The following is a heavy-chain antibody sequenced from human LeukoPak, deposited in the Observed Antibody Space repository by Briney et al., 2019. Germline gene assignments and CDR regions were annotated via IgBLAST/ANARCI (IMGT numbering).Heavy chain of an antibody. J-gene: IGHJ6*02. CDR3: ARDPYSGWQLDEFHYYGMDV. D-gene: IGHD6-6*01. CDR1: GYTFPSYF. Sequence: GASVKVSCKPSGYTFPSYFMHWVRQAPGQGPAWMGLINPSGGSTSYPQKFQGRVTMNRDMSTNTVYMDLSSLRSDDTAVYYCARDPYSGWQLDEFHYYGMDVWGQGTTVIVSS. V-gene: IGHV1-46*01. CDR2: INPSGGST.